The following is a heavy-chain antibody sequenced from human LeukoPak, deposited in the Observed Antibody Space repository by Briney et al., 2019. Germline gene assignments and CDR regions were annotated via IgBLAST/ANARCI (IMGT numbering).Heavy chain of an antibody. J-gene: IGHJ5*02. CDR3: ARGSSSWRRVDWFDP. CDR2: IYYSGST. Sequence: PSETLSLTCTVSGGSISSYYWSWIRQPPGKGLEWIGYIYYSGSTNYNPSLKSRVTISVDTSKNQFSLKLSSVTAADTAVYYCARGSSSWRRVDWFDPWGQGTLVTVSS. V-gene: IGHV4-59*12. D-gene: IGHD6-6*01. CDR1: GGSISSYY.